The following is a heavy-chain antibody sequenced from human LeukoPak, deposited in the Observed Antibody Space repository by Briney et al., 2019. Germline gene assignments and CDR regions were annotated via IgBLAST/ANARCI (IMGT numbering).Heavy chain of an antibody. CDR1: GYTFTSYG. CDR2: ISAYNGNT. Sequence: ASVKVSCKASGYTFTSYGISWVRQAPGQGLEWMGWISAYNGNTNYAQKLQGRVTMTTDTSTSTAYMELRSLRSDDTAVYYCARSDSGYDPYYYYYMDVWGKGTTVTASS. V-gene: IGHV1-18*01. J-gene: IGHJ6*03. D-gene: IGHD5-12*01. CDR3: ARSDSGYDPYYYYYMDV.